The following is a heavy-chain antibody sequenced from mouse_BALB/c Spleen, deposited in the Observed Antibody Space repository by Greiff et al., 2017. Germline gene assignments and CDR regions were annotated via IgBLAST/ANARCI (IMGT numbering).Heavy chain of an antibody. D-gene: IGHD2-12*01. CDR1: EYEFPSHD. CDR2: INSDGGST. J-gene: IGHJ4*01. CDR3: ARDRAYYKPFYAMDD. V-gene: IGHV5-2*03. Sequence: DVMLVESGGGLVQPGESLKLSCESNEYEFPSHDMSWVRKTPEKRLELVAAINSDGGSTYYPDTMERRFIISRDNTKKTLYLQMSSLRSEDTAMYYCARDRAYYKPFYAMDDWGQGTSVTVSS.